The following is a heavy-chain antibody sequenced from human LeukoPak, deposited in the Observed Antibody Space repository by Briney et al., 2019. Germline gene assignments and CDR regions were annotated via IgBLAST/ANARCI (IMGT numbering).Heavy chain of an antibody. V-gene: IGHV1-69*04. CDR3: ARHLTTLIRVAGY. Sequence: VASVKVSCKASGGTFSSYAISWVRQAPGQGLEWMGRIIPILGIANYAQKFQGRVTITADKSTSTAYMELRSLRSDDTAVYYCARHLTTLIRVAGYWGQGTLVTVSS. J-gene: IGHJ4*02. CDR2: IIPILGIA. D-gene: IGHD3-9*01. CDR1: GGTFSSYA.